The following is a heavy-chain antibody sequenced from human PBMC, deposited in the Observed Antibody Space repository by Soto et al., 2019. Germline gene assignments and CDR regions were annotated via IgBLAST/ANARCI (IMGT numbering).Heavy chain of an antibody. CDR1: GFTFSIYA. Sequence: QVQLVESGGGVVQPGRSLRLSCAASGFTFSIYAMHWVRQAPGKGLEWVAVISYDGSNKYYADSVKGRFTISRDNYKNTVYLQMNSLRAEHSAVYYCAREYSDGWFDPWGQGTLVTVSS. J-gene: IGHJ5*02. CDR2: ISYDGSNK. D-gene: IGHD2-21*01. CDR3: AREYSDGWFDP. V-gene: IGHV3-30-3*01.